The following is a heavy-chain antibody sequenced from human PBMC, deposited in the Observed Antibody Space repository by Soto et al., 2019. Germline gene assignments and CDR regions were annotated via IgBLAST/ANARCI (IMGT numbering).Heavy chain of an antibody. V-gene: IGHV3-30*18. D-gene: IGHD5-18*01. Sequence: QVQLVESGGGVAQPGTSLRLSCAASGFTFSSYGMHWVRQAPGKGLEWVAVISDGGSTKYYADSVKGRFTISRDNSKNMLYLQMNSLRVEDTAVYYCANQIQTGHWGRGTLVTVSS. J-gene: IGHJ4*02. CDR3: ANQIQTGH. CDR2: ISDGGSTK. CDR1: GFTFSSYG.